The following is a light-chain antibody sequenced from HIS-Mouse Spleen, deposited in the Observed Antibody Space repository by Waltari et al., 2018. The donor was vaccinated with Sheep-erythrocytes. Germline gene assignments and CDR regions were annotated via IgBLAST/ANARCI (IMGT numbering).Light chain of an antibody. Sequence: QSALTQPRSVSGSPGQSVTISCTGTSSDVGGYNYVSWYQQHPGKAPKLMIYDVSKRPSGVPDRFSGSQSCNTASLTISGLQAEDEADYYCCSYAGSYNHVFATGTKVTVL. V-gene: IGLV2-11*01. CDR1: SSDVGGYNY. J-gene: IGLJ1*01. CDR3: CSYAGSYNHV. CDR2: DVS.